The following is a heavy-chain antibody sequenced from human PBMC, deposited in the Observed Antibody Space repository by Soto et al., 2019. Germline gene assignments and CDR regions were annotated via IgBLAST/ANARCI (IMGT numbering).Heavy chain of an antibody. J-gene: IGHJ4*02. Sequence: QVQLVQSGAEVKKPGSSVKVSCKASGGTFSSYAISWVRQAPGQGLEWMGGIIPIFGTANYAQKCQGRVTITADESTSTAYMELSSLRSEDTAVYYCARAGSAAAGLYYDYWGQGTLVTVSS. CDR2: IIPIFGTA. CDR3: ARAGSAAAGLYYDY. CDR1: GGTFSSYA. D-gene: IGHD6-13*01. V-gene: IGHV1-69*01.